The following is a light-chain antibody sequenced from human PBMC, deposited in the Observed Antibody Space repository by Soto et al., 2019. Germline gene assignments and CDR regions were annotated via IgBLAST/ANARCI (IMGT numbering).Light chain of an antibody. CDR1: QTISNW. CDR3: QQYHTSSIT. J-gene: IGKJ5*01. CDR2: DAS. V-gene: IGKV1-5*01. Sequence: DVQSTQSPSTLSADLGSRVNITFPSSQTISNWLAWYQQKPGKAPTLLSYDASTLERGVPSRFSGTGSGTEFTLSIDSLQTDDFATYYCQQYHTSSITFGQGTRLEIK.